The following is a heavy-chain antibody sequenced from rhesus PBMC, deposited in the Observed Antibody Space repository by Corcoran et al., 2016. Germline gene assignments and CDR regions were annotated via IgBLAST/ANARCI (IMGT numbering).Heavy chain of an antibody. D-gene: IGHD3-22*01. CDR2: IYGSGSST. V-gene: IGHV4-169*01. CDR1: GGSISSSY. J-gene: IGHJ4*01. CDR3: ARVERGYWSDYSYYFDY. Sequence: QLQLQESGPGLVKPSETLSVTCAVSGGSISSSYWSWIRQAPGKGREGLGYIYGSGSSTNYNPSLKSRVTLSVDTSKNQLSLKLSSVTAADTAVYYCARVERGYWSDYSYYFDYWGQGVLVTVSS.